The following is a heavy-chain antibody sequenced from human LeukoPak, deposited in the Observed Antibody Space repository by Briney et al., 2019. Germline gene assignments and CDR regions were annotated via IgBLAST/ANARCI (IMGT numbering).Heavy chain of an antibody. Sequence: SETLSLTCTVSGGSISSYYWSWIRQPPGKGLEWIGYIYYSGSTNYNPSLKSRVTISVDTSKNQFSLKLSSVTAADTAVYYCARDTYYYGSGSRLLDYWGQGTLVTVSS. D-gene: IGHD3-10*01. V-gene: IGHV4-59*01. J-gene: IGHJ4*02. CDR2: IYYSGST. CDR3: ARDTYYYGSGSRLLDY. CDR1: GGSISSYY.